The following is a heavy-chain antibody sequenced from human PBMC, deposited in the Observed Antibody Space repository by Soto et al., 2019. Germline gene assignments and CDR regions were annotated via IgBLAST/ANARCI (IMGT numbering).Heavy chain of an antibody. Sequence: GGSLRLSCAASGFTFSSYSMNWVRQAPGKGLEWVSSISSSSSYIYYADSVKGRFTISRDNAKNSLYLQMNSLRAEDTAVYYCARCLSIAVAAYNVYWGQGTLVTVSS. V-gene: IGHV3-21*01. CDR3: ARCLSIAVAAYNVY. CDR2: ISSSSSYI. J-gene: IGHJ4*02. D-gene: IGHD6-19*01. CDR1: GFTFSSYS.